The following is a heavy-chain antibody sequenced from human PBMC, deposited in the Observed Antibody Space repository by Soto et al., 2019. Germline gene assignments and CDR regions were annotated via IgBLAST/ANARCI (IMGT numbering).Heavy chain of an antibody. CDR2: INPSGGGT. Sequence: XSVKVSCKASVYTFTSNYMHWVRQAPGQGLEWMGIINPSGGGTSYAPKFQARVTMTTDTSTSTVYMELSSLRSEDTAVYYCARDSTLAYWGQGPLVTVSS. CDR1: VYTFTSNY. J-gene: IGHJ4*02. V-gene: IGHV1-46*01. CDR3: ARDSTLAY.